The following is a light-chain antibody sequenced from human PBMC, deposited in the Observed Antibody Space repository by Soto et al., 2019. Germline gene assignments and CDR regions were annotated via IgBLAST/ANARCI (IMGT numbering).Light chain of an antibody. CDR1: QTVSSNF. J-gene: IGKJ1*01. CDR3: QQYGSSPET. V-gene: IGKV3-20*01. CDR2: GAS. Sequence: EIVLTQSPDTLSVSPGERATLSCRASQTVSSNFLAWYQQRPGQAPRLLIYGASSRAAGIPDRFSGSGSGTDFTLTISRLEPEDLAVYYCQQYGSSPETFGQGTKVDIK.